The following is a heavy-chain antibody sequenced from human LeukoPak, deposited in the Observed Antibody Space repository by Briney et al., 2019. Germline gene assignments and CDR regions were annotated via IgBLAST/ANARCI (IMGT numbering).Heavy chain of an antibody. CDR3: AREIRRGAGDWFDP. D-gene: IGHD1-26*01. CDR2: INPNGGGT. V-gene: IGHV1-2*06. J-gene: IGHJ5*02. Sequence: GASVKVSCKASGGTFSSYAISWVRQAPGQGLEWMGRINPNGGGTNYAQKFQGRVTVTGDTAISTAYMELSRLRSDDTAVYYCAREIRRGAGDWFDPWGQGTLVTVSS. CDR1: GGTFSSYA.